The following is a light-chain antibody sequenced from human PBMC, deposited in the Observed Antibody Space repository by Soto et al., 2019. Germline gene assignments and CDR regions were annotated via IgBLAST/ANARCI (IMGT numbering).Light chain of an antibody. CDR1: QSISNR. V-gene: IGKV1-5*03. CDR3: QQYNNYSWT. CDR2: KAS. J-gene: IGKJ1*01. Sequence: DILMTQSPSTLAASVGDRVTITCRASQSISNRLAWFQQKSGEAPNLLIHKASSLESGVPSRFSGSGSGTEFTLTISSLQPDDFATYYCQQYNNYSWTFGQGTKV.